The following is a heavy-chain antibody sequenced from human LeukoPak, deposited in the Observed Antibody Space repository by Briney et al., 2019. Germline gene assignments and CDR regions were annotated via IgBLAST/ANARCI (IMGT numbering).Heavy chain of an antibody. CDR2: IYYSGST. J-gene: IGHJ4*02. D-gene: IGHD6-19*01. V-gene: IGHV4-59*01. Sequence: PSETLSLTCTVSGGSISTYYWSWIRQPPGKGLEWIGYIYYSGSTSYNPSLKSRVSISADTSKNQFSLKLSSVTAADTAVYYCARVTAVAGFTNFDYWGQGTLVTVSS. CDR3: ARVTAVAGFTNFDY. CDR1: GGSISTYY.